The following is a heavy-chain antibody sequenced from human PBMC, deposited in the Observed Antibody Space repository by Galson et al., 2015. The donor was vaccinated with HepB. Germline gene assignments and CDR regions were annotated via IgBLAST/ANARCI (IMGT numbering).Heavy chain of an antibody. CDR2: ISGSGITTI. V-gene: IGHV3-11*01. D-gene: IGHD3-16*01. Sequence: SLRLSCAASGFTXTDHSMTWIRQAPGKGLEWVSYISGSGITTIFYAGSVKGRFTISRDNAKNSLYLQMTSLRAEDTAVYYCARATLGWFDPWGQGTLVTVSS. CDR1: GFTXTDHS. J-gene: IGHJ5*02. CDR3: ARATLGWFDP.